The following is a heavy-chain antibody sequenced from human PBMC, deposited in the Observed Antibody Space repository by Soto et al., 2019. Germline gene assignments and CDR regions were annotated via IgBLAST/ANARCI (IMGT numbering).Heavy chain of an antibody. V-gene: IGHV3-23*01. J-gene: IGHJ4*02. CDR1: GFTFSSYT. Sequence: PGGSLRLSCAASGFTFSSYTMNWVRQAPGKGLEWVSGINGGGRTYYADSVKGRFTISRDDSKNTLYLQIISLRAEDTAVYYCAKDLRPDGVWDFDYWGQGTLVTVS. D-gene: IGHD4-17*01. CDR3: AKDLRPDGVWDFDY. CDR2: INGGGRT.